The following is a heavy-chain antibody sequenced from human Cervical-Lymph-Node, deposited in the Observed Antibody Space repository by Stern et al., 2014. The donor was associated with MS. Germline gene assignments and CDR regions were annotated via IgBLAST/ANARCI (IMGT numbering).Heavy chain of an antibody. V-gene: IGHV5-51*01. CDR1: GYTFTSYW. Sequence: EVQLLESGPEVKSPGESLKISCQASGYTFTSYWIGWVRQMPGKGLEWIAIIFPGGSDIRYSPSFQGQVTISADKSSSTAYLQWNNLKASDTAIYYCARQRYFDYWGQGTLVTVSS. CDR2: IFPGGSDI. J-gene: IGHJ4*02. CDR3: ARQRYFDY.